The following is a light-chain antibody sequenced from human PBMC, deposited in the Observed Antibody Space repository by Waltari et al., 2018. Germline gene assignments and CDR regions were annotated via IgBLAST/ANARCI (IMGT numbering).Light chain of an antibody. CDR1: QSISKY. CDR3: QHYESLPVT. CDR2: HAS. V-gene: IGKV3-20*01. J-gene: IGKJ1*01. Sequence: EIVLTQAPGTLSLSPRERATLSCRASQSISKYLAGYQQPPGQAPRLPIYHASSRAAGIPDRFSGSGSGTDFSLTLSRLEPEDFAVYYCQHYESLPVTFGQGTKVEIK.